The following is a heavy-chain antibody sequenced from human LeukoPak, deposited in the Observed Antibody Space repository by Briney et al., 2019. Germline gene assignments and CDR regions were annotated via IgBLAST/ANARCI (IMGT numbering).Heavy chain of an antibody. D-gene: IGHD3-10*01. Sequence: PGGSLRLSCAASGFTFSSYSMNWVRQAPGKGLEWVSSISSSSSYIYYADSVKGRFTISRDNAKNSLYLQMNSLRAEDTAVYYCARERGYGSGSYGIWGQGTLVTVSS. V-gene: IGHV3-21*01. CDR2: ISSSSSYI. CDR3: ARERGYGSGSYGI. CDR1: GFTFSSYS. J-gene: IGHJ4*02.